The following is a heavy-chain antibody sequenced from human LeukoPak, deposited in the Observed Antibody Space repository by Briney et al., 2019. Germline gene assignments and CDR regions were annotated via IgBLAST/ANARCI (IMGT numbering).Heavy chain of an antibody. CDR2: ISSSSSYI. D-gene: IGHD2-8*02. V-gene: IGHV3-21*01. CDR3: ARVGGVSSTDRAFAY. Sequence: PGGSLRLSCAASGFTFSSYSMNWVRQAPGRGLEWVSSISSSSSYIYYADSVKGRFTISRDNAKNSLYLQMNSLRAEDTAVYYCARVGGVSSTDRAFAYWGQGTLVTVSS. CDR1: GFTFSSYS. J-gene: IGHJ4*02.